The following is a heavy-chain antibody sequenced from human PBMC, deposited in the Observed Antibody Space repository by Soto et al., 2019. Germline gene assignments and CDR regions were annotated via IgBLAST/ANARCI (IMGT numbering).Heavy chain of an antibody. D-gene: IGHD4-4*01. Sequence: GASVKVSCKASGYTFTSYDINWVRQATGQGLEWMGWMNPNSGNTGYAQKFQGRVTMTRNTSISTAYMELSSLRSEDTAVYYCARGSFKDYSNYAPYYFDYWGQGTLVTISS. CDR2: MNPNSGNT. CDR3: ARGSFKDYSNYAPYYFDY. V-gene: IGHV1-8*01. J-gene: IGHJ4*02. CDR1: GYTFTSYD.